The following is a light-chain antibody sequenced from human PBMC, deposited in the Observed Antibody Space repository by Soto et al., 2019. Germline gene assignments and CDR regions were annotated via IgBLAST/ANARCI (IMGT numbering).Light chain of an antibody. J-gene: IGLJ3*02. CDR3: AAWYDSLSGWV. Sequence: QSVLTQPPSASGTPGQRVTISCSGSSSNIGSNFVYWYQQLPGTAPKLLIYRNSQRPSGVPDRFSGSKSGTSASLAISGLRSEDEADYYCAAWYDSLSGWVFGGGSKLTVL. V-gene: IGLV1-47*01. CDR2: RNS. CDR1: SSNIGSNF.